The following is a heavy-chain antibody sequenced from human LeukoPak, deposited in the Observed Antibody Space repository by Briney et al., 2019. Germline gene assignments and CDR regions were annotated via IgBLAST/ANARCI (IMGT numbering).Heavy chain of an antibody. CDR2: IYPGDSDT. Sequence: GESLKISCKGSGYTFTNYWIGWVRQMPGKGLEWMGIIYPGDSDTRYSPSFQGQVTVSVDKSISTAYLQWSSLKASDTAMYYCARQDCRGGRCYDPWYLDLWGRGTLVTVSS. V-gene: IGHV5-51*01. J-gene: IGHJ2*01. CDR1: GYTFTNYW. CDR3: ARQDCRGGRCYDPWYLDL. D-gene: IGHD2-15*01.